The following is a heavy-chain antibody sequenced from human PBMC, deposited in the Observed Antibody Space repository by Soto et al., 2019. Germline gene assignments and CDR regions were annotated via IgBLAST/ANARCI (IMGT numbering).Heavy chain of an antibody. J-gene: IGHJ3*02. Sequence: GGSLRLSCEASGFTFSSYGMHWVRQAPGKGLEWVAVISYDGSNKYYADSVKGRFTISRDNSKNTLYLQMNSLRAEDTAVYYCANTYYDSSGYYFPYAFDIWGQGT. V-gene: IGHV3-30*18. D-gene: IGHD3-22*01. CDR1: GFTFSSYG. CDR3: ANTYYDSSGYYFPYAFDI. CDR2: ISYDGSNK.